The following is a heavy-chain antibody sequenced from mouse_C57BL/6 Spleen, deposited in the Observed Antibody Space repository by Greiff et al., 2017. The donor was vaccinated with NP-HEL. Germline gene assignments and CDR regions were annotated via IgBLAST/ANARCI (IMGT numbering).Heavy chain of an antibody. Sequence: EVKLQESGPELVKPGASVKIPCKASGYTFTDYNMDWVKQSHGKSLEWIGDINPNNGGTIYNQKFKGKATLTVDKSSSTAYMELRSLTSEDTAVYYCARYEGGGCAMDYWGQGTSVTVSS. D-gene: IGHD2-3*01. CDR3: ARYEGGGCAMDY. J-gene: IGHJ4*01. CDR2: INPNNGGT. V-gene: IGHV1-18*01. CDR1: GYTFTDYN.